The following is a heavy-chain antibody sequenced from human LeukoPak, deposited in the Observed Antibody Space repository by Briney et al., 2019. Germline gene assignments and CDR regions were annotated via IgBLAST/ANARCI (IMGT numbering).Heavy chain of an antibody. CDR3: AKGPIDY. Sequence: GGSLRLSCAASGFTFDDYAMHWVRQAPGKGLEWVSGISWNSGSIGYADSVKGRFTISRDNAKNSPYLQMNSLRAEDTALYYCAKGPIDYWGQGTLVTVSS. J-gene: IGHJ4*02. CDR2: ISWNSGSI. V-gene: IGHV3-9*01. CDR1: GFTFDDYA.